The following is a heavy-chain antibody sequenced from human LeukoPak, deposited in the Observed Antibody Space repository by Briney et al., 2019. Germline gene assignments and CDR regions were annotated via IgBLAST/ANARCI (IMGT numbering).Heavy chain of an antibody. V-gene: IGHV5-51*01. J-gene: IGHJ5*02. CDR3: ARSHSSTLTWFDP. CDR1: GYSFATYW. CDR2: IYPRDSDT. Sequence: GESLKISCKGSGYSFATYWIAWVRQTPRKGLEWMGIIYPRDSDTKYNPSFQGQVSISADKSISTAYLQWNSLQASDTAIYYFARSHSSTLTWFDPWGQGTLVSVSS.